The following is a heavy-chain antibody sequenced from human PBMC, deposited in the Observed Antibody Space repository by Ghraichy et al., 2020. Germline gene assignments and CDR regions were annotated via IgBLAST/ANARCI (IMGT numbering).Heavy chain of an antibody. Sequence: LSLTCTVSGGSISSGGYYWSWIRQHPGKGLEWIGYIYYSGSTYYNPSLKSRVTISVDTSKNQFSLKLSSVTAADTAVYYCARVRPSFPIVVPADPFDYWGQGTLVTVSS. CDR1: GGSISSGGYY. J-gene: IGHJ4*02. V-gene: IGHV4-31*03. CDR3: ARVRPSFPIVVPADPFDY. D-gene: IGHD2-2*01. CDR2: IYYSGST.